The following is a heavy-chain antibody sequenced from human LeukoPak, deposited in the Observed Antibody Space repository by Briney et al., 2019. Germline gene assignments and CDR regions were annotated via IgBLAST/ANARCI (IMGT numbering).Heavy chain of an antibody. J-gene: IGHJ6*03. CDR2: ISAYNGNT. Sequence: GASVKVSCKASGYTFTNYGISWVRQAPGQGLEWMGWISAYNGNTNYAQKLQGRVTMTTDTSTSTAYMELRSLRSDDTAVYYCARSPPGFGGKSVRTLDFDMDVWGKGTTVTVSS. V-gene: IGHV1-18*01. CDR1: GYTFTNYG. D-gene: IGHD3-10*01. CDR3: ARSPPGFGGKSVRTLDFDMDV.